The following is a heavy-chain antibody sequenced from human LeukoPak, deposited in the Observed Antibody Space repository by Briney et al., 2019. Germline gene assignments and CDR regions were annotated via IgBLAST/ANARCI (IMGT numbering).Heavy chain of an antibody. CDR2: IYHSGST. J-gene: IGHJ4*02. CDR3: ARERYYYGSGSYPDY. CDR1: GGPISSGGYY. V-gene: IGHV4-30-2*01. D-gene: IGHD3-10*01. Sequence: SQTLSLTCTVSGGPISSGGYYWSWIRQPPGKGLEWIGYIYHSGSTYYNPSLKSRVTISVDRSKNQFSLKLSSVTAADTAVYYCARERYYYGSGSYPDYWGQGTLVTVSS.